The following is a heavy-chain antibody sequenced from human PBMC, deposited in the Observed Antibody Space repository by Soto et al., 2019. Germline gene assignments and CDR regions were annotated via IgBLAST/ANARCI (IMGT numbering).Heavy chain of an antibody. V-gene: IGHV1-2*04. CDR3: ARQSGGATATLDYYYFYMDV. CDR2: INPNSGVT. Sequence: QVQLVQSGAEVKKPGASVTISCRSSGDTFTDYYMHWVRQAPGQGLEWMGWINPNSGVTKYAQKFQGWVTMTRDTSIRTDYMQLSRLRSDDTAVYYCARQSGGATATLDYYYFYMDVWVTGTTVTVSS. J-gene: IGHJ6*03. CDR1: GDTFTDYY. D-gene: IGHD1-26*01.